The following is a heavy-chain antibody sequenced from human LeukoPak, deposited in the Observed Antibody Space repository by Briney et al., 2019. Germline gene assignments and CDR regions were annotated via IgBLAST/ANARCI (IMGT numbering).Heavy chain of an antibody. J-gene: IGHJ4*02. Sequence: GGSLRLSCAASGFTFSSYGMHWVRQAPGKGLEWVAFIRYDGSNKYYADSVKGRFTISRDNSKNTLYLQMNSLRAEDTAVYYCAKDYYDSSGYGYWGQGTLVTVSS. CDR2: IRYDGSNK. V-gene: IGHV3-30*02. CDR3: AKDYYDSSGYGY. CDR1: GFTFSSYG. D-gene: IGHD3-22*01.